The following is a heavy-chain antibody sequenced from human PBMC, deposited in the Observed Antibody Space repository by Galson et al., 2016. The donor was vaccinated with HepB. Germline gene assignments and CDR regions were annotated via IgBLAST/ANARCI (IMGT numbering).Heavy chain of an antibody. CDR2: ISGSSTSI. Sequence: SLRLSCAASGFTFSSYSMNWVRQAPGTGLEWVSYISGSSTSIIYAASVKGRYTISRDNAKNSLYLQMNSLRDEDTAVYYCARDKTYADYDGLFDYWGQGTLVTVSS. V-gene: IGHV3-48*02. CDR3: ARDKTYADYDGLFDY. J-gene: IGHJ4*02. D-gene: IGHD4-17*01. CDR1: GFTFSSYS.